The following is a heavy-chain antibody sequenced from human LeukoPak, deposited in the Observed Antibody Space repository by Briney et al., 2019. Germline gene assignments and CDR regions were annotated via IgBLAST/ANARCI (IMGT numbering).Heavy chain of an antibody. Sequence: SGPSLVNPTQTLTLTCTFSGFSLSTSGVGVGWIRQPPGKALEWLALIYWDDDKRYSPSLKSRITITKDTSKNQVVHTMTNMDPVDTATYYCAHTQYSSSWQKKHFDYWGQGTLVTVSS. CDR2: IYWDDDK. V-gene: IGHV2-5*02. CDR1: GFSLSTSGVG. D-gene: IGHD6-13*01. CDR3: AHTQYSSSWQKKHFDY. J-gene: IGHJ4*02.